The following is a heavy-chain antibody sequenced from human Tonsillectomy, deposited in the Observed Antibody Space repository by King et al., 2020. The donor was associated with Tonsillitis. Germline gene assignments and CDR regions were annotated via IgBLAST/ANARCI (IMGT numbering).Heavy chain of an antibody. CDR2: ISYDGSNK. CDR1: GFTFSSYA. V-gene: IGHV3-30-3*01. CDR3: ARAQSPGDSTGFLNY. Sequence: VQLVESGGGVVQPGRSLRLSCAASGFTFSSYAIHWVRQAPVKGLEWVAVISYDGSNKYYADSVKGRFTISRDNSKNTLYLRMNSLRAEDTAVYYCARAQSPGDSTGFLNYWGQGTLVTVSS. J-gene: IGHJ4*02. D-gene: IGHD3-22*01.